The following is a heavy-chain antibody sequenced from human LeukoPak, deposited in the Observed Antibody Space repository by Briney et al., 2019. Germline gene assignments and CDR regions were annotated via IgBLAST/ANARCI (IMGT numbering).Heavy chain of an antibody. J-gene: IGHJ5*02. Sequence: SETLSLTCTVSGGSISSYYWSWIRQPAGKGLEWIGRIYTSGSTNYNPSLKSRVTMSVDTSKNQFSLKLSSVTAADTAVFYCAGDLIAGGGNALKRKLFDPWGQGTLVTVSS. D-gene: IGHD6-13*01. V-gene: IGHV4-4*07. CDR3: AGDLIAGGGNALKRKLFDP. CDR1: GGSISSYY. CDR2: IYTSGST.